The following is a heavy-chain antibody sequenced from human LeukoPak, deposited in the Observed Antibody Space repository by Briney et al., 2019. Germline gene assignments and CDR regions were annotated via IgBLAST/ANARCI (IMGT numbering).Heavy chain of an antibody. Sequence: SQTLSLTCTVSGGSISSGGYYWSWIRQPPGKGLEWIGYIFYSGSTYYNPSLKSRLFISVDTSRNQFSLKLTSVTAADTAVYYCARDSAIFYGMDVWGQGTMVTVSS. CDR3: ARDSAIFYGMDV. V-gene: IGHV4-30-4*01. CDR1: GGSISSGGYY. J-gene: IGHJ6*02. CDR2: IFYSGST. D-gene: IGHD3-3*01.